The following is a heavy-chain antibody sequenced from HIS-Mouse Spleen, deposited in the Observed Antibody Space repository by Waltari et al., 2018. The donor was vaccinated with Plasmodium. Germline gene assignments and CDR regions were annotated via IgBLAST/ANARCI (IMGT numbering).Heavy chain of an antibody. J-gene: IGHJ2*01. V-gene: IGHV4-34*01. D-gene: IGHD3-10*01. CDR1: GGSFSGYY. Sequence: QVQLQQWGAGLLKPSETLSLTCAVYGGSFSGYYWSWILQPPGKGLGGVGEINHSGSTNYNPSLRSRVTRSVDTSKNQFSLKLSSVTAADTAVYYCARGLRGHYWYFDLWGRGTLVTVSS. CDR2: INHSGST. CDR3: ARGLRGHYWYFDL.